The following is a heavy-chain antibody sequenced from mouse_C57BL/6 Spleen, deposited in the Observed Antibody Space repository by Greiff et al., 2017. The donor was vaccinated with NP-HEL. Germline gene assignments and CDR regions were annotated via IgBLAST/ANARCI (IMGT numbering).Heavy chain of an antibody. CDR2: IDPEDGET. V-gene: IGHV14-2*01. J-gene: IGHJ2*01. Sequence: VQLQQSGAELVKPGASVKLSCTASGFNIKDYYMHWVKQRTEQGLEWIGRIDPEDGETKYAPEFQGKATITADTSSNTAYLQLSSLTSEDTAVYYCARSAVVVDYWGQGTTLTVSS. D-gene: IGHD1-1*01. CDR1: GFNIKDYY. CDR3: ARSAVVVDY.